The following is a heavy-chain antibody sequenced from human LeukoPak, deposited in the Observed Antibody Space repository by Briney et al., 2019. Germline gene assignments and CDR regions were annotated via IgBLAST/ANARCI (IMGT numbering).Heavy chain of an antibody. J-gene: IGHJ4*02. CDR3: AKDATLRYFDWLGYFDY. CDR2: ISWNSGSI. V-gene: IGHV3-9*01. D-gene: IGHD3-9*01. CDR1: GFNFSTYK. Sequence: SLRLSCEASGFNFSTYKMNWVRQAPGKGLEWVSGISWNSGSIGYADSVKGRFTISRDNAKNSLYLQMNSLRAEDTALYYCAKDATLRYFDWLGYFDYWGQGTLVTVSS.